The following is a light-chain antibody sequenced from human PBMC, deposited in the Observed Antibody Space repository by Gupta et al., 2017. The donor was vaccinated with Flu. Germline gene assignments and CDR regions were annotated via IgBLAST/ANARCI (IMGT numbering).Light chain of an antibody. J-gene: IGKJ1*01. CDR1: QNIDTD. Sequence: PSPLSASPGDRVTITCRARQNIDTDLKWYRQKLGKAPELLLYAASTLKSGIPSRFSGSGSGTDFTLTISNLQPEDFATYFCQQSYVYPRSFGQGTAVEIK. CDR2: AAS. CDR3: QQSYVYPRS. V-gene: IGKV1-39*01.